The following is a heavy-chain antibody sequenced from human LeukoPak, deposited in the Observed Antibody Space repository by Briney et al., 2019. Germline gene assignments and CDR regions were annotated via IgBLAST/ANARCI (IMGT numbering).Heavy chain of an antibody. V-gene: IGHV3-7*01. CDR3: ASGTLSY. CDR2: IKQDRSEK. Sequence: GGSLRLSCAASGFTFSSYWMSWGRQAPGKGREGVANIKQDRSEKYYVDSAKGRSTISRDNAKNSLYLQTNSLRAEDTAVYYCASGTLSYWGQGTLVTVSS. CDR1: GFTFSSYW. J-gene: IGHJ4*02. D-gene: IGHD1-1*01.